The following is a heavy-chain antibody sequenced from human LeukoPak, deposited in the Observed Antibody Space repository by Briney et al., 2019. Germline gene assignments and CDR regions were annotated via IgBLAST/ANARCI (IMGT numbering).Heavy chain of an antibody. V-gene: IGHV1-18*01. CDR3: ARTGHYQFDS. J-gene: IGHJ4*02. CDR2: VSIYNDNT. Sequence: RASVKVSCKASGYSFTDYDFRWVRQAPGQGLEWLGWVSIYNDNTKYAREFQDRITMTTDISTSTAYMELKSLTSDDTAVYFCARTGHYQFDSWGQGTLVTVSS. D-gene: IGHD3-9*01. CDR1: GYSFTDYD.